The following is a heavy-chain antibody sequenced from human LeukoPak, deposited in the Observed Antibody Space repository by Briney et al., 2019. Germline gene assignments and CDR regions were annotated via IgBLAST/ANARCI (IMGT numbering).Heavy chain of an antibody. CDR1: GYTFTGYY. J-gene: IGHJ4*02. V-gene: IGHV1-2*02. D-gene: IGHD3-3*01. Sequence: EASVKVSCKASGYTFTGYYMHWVRQAPGQGLEWMGWINPNSGGTNYAQKFQGRVTMTRDTSISTAYMELSRLRSDDTAVYYCARQFYDFWSGYYTRGFGYWGQGTLVTVSS. CDR3: ARQFYDFWSGYYTRGFGY. CDR2: INPNSGGT.